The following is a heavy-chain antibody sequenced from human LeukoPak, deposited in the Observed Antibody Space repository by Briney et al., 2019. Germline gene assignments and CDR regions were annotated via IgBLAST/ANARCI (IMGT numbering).Heavy chain of an antibody. CDR3: ARHEGRVYSSSWRPFDY. J-gene: IGHJ4*02. Sequence: SETLSLTCTVSGGSISSSSYYCSWIRQPPGKGLEWIGEINHSGSTDYNPSLKSRVTISVDTSKNQFSLKLSSVTAADTAVYYCARHEGRVYSSSWRPFDYWGQGTLVTVSS. CDR1: GGSISSSSYY. CDR2: INHSGST. V-gene: IGHV4-39*01. D-gene: IGHD6-13*01.